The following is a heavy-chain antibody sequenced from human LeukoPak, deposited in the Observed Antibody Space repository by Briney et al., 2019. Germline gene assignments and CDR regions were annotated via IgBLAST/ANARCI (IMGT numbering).Heavy chain of an antibody. CDR2: ISSNGVKT. Sequence: GGSLRLSCAASGFTFGDYAMHCVRQAPGRGLEYVSAISSNGVKTYYAESVKGRFTISRDNSKNTLYLEMGSLRAEDTAVYYCAREDSQGGPNWFDPWGQGTLVTVSS. D-gene: IGHD3-16*01. V-gene: IGHV3-64*02. CDR1: GFTFGDYA. CDR3: AREDSQGGPNWFDP. J-gene: IGHJ5*02.